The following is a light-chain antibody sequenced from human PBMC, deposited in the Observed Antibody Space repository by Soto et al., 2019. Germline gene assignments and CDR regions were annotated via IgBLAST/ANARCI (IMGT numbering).Light chain of an antibody. Sequence: QSALTQPPSASGSPGQSVTISCTGTSSDVGANNYVSWYQQHPGKAPKLMIYEVTKRPSGVPDRFSGSKSGNTASLTVSGLSAVDVADAYSSSYAGANSVFGTGTKVTVL. V-gene: IGLV2-8*01. CDR1: SSDVGANNY. CDR2: EVT. J-gene: IGLJ1*01. CDR3: SSYAGANSV.